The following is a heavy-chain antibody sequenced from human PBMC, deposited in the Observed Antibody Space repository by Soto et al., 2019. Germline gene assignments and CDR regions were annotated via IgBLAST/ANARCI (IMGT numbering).Heavy chain of an antibody. CDR2: ISYDGSNK. Sequence: QVQLVESGGGVVQPGRSLRLSCAASGFTFSSYAMHWVRQAPGKGLEWVAVISYDGSNKYYADSVKGRFTISRDNSKTTLYLQMNSLGAEDTAVYYCARYVQYSYGYGDYWGQGTLVTVSS. CDR1: GFTFSSYA. D-gene: IGHD5-18*01. CDR3: ARYVQYSYGYGDY. V-gene: IGHV3-30-3*01. J-gene: IGHJ4*02.